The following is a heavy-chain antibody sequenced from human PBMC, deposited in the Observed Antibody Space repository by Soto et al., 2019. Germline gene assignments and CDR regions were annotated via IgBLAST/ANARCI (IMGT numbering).Heavy chain of an antibody. CDR1: GFTFSGSA. Sequence: EVQLVESGGGLVQPGGSLKLSCAASGFTFSGSAMHWVRQASGKGLEWVGRIRSKANSYATAYAASVKGRFTISRDDSKTTAYLQMNSLKTEDTAVYYCTRHSWGWLHWDYWGQGTLVTVSS. CDR2: IRSKANSYAT. D-gene: IGHD5-12*01. CDR3: TRHSWGWLHWDY. V-gene: IGHV3-73*02. J-gene: IGHJ4*02.